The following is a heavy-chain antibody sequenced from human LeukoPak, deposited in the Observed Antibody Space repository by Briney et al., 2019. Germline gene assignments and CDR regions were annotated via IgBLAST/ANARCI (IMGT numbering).Heavy chain of an antibody. CDR1: GFTFRHYA. Sequence: GGSLRLSCAASGFTFRHYALHWVRQAPGKGLELVLAISSNAAATFYANFVNGRFTISRDNSKDTVFLEKGSPRDEDMAVDYCSKVGNYGEFDYWGHGTLFTVSS. J-gene: IGHJ4*01. CDR3: SKVGNYGEFDY. V-gene: IGHV3-64*01. D-gene: IGHD1-7*01. CDR2: ISSNAAAT.